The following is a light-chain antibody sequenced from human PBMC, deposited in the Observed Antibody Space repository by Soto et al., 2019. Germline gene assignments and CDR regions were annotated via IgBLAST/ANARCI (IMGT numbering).Light chain of an antibody. J-gene: IGLJ1*01. CDR1: NSDIGRYNY. CDR2: EVI. Sequence: QSVLAQPASVSGSPGQSITISCTGTNSDIGRYNYVSWHQQYPGKAPKLLIFEVIHRPSGVSDRFSGSKSGSKASLTISGLQAEDEADYYCCSYAGSYTFDVFGTGTKVTVL. V-gene: IGLV2-14*01. CDR3: CSYAGSYTFDV.